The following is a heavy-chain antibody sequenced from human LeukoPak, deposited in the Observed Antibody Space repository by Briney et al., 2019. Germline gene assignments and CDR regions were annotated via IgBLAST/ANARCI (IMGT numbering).Heavy chain of an antibody. V-gene: IGHV5-51*01. CDR1: GYSFTSYW. J-gene: IGHJ4*02. Sequence: GESLKISCKGSGYSFTSYWIGWVRQMPGKGLEWMGIIYPGDSDTRYSPSFQGQVTISADKSISTANLQWSSLKASDTAMYYCARLSGMVVPAATNFDYWGQGTLVTVSS. CDR2: IYPGDSDT. CDR3: ARLSGMVVPAATNFDY. D-gene: IGHD2-2*01.